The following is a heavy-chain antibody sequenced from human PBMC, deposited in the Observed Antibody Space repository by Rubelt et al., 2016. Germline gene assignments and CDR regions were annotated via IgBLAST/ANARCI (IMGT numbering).Heavy chain of an antibody. V-gene: IGHV3-21*01. CDR1: GFTFSSYS. CDR3: AREPNSGWYPFDY. CDR2: ISSSSSYI. D-gene: IGHD6-19*01. J-gene: IGHJ4*02. Sequence: GGGLVQPGGSLRLSCAASGFTFSSYSMNWVRQAPGKGLEWVSSISSSSSYIYYADSVKGRFTISRDNAKNSLYLQMNSLRAEDTAVYYCAREPNSGWYPFDYWGQGTLVTVSS.